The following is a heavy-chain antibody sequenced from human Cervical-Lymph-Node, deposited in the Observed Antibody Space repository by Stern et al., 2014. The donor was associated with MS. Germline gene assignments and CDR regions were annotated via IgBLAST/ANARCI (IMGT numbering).Heavy chain of an antibody. CDR2: SSAYNGDT. J-gene: IGHJ4*02. V-gene: IGHV1-18*01. D-gene: IGHD6-19*01. CDR3: ARDLAGGAVAGTAPDY. CDR1: GYPFTSYG. Sequence: VQLVESGAEVKKPGASVKVSCKASGYPFTSYGISWVRQAPGQGLEWMGWSSAYNGDTNYAQKLQGRVTMTTDTSTSTAYMELRSLRSDDTAVYYCARDLAGGAVAGTAPDYWGQGTLVTVSS.